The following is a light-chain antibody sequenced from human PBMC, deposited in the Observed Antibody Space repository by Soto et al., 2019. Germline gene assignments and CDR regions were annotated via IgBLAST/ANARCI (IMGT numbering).Light chain of an antibody. CDR1: SSDIGSYNR. J-gene: IGLJ1*01. V-gene: IGLV2-18*02. Sequence: QSALTQPASVSGSPGQSITISCTRTSSDIGSYNRVSWYQQPPGTAPKLIIYEVNNRPSGVPDRFSGSKSGNTASLTISGLQAEDEADYYCNSFTTSSTYVFGTGTKVTVL. CDR2: EVN. CDR3: NSFTTSSTYV.